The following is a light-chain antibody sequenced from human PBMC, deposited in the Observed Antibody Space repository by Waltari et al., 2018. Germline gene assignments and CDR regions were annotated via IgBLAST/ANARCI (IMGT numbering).Light chain of an antibody. CDR3: QQYYNYPYT. CDR2: AAS. V-gene: IGKV1-16*02. CDR1: QAISNF. J-gene: IGKJ2*01. Sequence: DIQMTQSPSSLSASVGDRVTITCRASQAISNFLPWIQQKPGKAPKSLIFAASVLQSGVPSKFSGSGSGTDFTLTISSLQPEDFATYYCQQYYNYPYTFGQGTKLEIK.